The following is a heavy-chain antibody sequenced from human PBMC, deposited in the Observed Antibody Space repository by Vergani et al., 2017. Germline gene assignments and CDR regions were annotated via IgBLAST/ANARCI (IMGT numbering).Heavy chain of an antibody. D-gene: IGHD1-26*01. CDR1: GGTFSSYT. CDR3: ARVQYSGGYYFDY. CDR2: IIPILGIA. J-gene: IGHJ4*02. Sequence: QVQLVQSGAEVKKPGSSVKVSCKASGGTFSSYTISWVRQAPGQGLEWMGRIIPILGIANYAQKFQGRVTITADKSTSTAYMELSSLRSEDTAVYYCARVQYSGGYYFDYWGQGTLVTVSS. V-gene: IGHV1-69*02.